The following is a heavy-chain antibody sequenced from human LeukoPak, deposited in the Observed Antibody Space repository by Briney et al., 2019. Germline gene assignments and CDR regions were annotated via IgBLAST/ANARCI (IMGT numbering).Heavy chain of an antibody. CDR3: TTDLKTYYYGSGSYNWFDP. V-gene: IGHV3-15*01. CDR1: GFTFSNAW. J-gene: IGHJ5*02. D-gene: IGHD3-10*01. CDR2: IKSKTDGGTT. Sequence: GGSLRLSCAASGFTFSNAWMSWVRQAPGKGLEWVGRIKSKTDGGTTDYAAPVKGRFTISRDDSKNTLYLQMNSLKTEDTAVCYCTTDLKTYYYGSGSYNWFDPWGQGTLVTVSS.